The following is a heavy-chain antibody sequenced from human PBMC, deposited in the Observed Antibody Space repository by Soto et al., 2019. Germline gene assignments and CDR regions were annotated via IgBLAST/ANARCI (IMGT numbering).Heavy chain of an antibody. J-gene: IGHJ4*02. V-gene: IGHV1-3*01. CDR1: GYTFTSYA. CDR2: INAGNGNT. D-gene: IGHD3-16*02. CDR3: ARESAFGGVIVIGGY. Sequence: ASVKVSCKASGYTFTSYAMHWVRQAPGQRLEWMGWINAGNGNTKYSQKFQGRVTITRDTSASTAYMELSSLRSEDTAVYYCARESAFGGVIVIGGYWGQGTLVTVSS.